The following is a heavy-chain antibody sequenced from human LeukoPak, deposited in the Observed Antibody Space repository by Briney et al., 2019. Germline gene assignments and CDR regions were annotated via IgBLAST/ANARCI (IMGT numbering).Heavy chain of an antibody. Sequence: SVKVSCKASGYTFTGYYMHWVRQAPGQGLEWMGGIIPIFGTANYAQKFQGRVTITADESTSTAYMELSSLRSEDTAVYYCASNGNYYDSSGYYNNWGRGTLVTVSS. V-gene: IGHV1-69*13. J-gene: IGHJ4*02. D-gene: IGHD3-22*01. CDR1: GYTFTGYY. CDR3: ASNGNYYDSSGYYNN. CDR2: IIPIFGTA.